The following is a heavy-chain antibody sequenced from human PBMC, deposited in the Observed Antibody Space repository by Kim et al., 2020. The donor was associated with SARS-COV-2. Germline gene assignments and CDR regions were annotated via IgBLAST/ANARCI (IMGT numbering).Heavy chain of an antibody. V-gene: IGHV3-30*01. Sequence: ADSVKGRFTISRDNSKNTLYLQMNSLRAEDTAVYYCARTYSGSYGGYFDYWGQGTLVTVSS. J-gene: IGHJ4*02. CDR3: ARTYSGSYGGYFDY. D-gene: IGHD1-26*01.